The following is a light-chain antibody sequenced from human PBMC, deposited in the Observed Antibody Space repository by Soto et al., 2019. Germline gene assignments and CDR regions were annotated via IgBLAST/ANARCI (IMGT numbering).Light chain of an antibody. Sequence: EIVLTQSPVSLSLSPGERATLSCRASQSINCYLAWYQQKPGQAPRLFIYDASNRATGIPARFSGSGSGTDFTLSISSLEPEDFAVYYCQQRNEWPLTFGQGTRLEIK. V-gene: IGKV3-11*01. CDR2: DAS. J-gene: IGKJ5*01. CDR1: QSINCY. CDR3: QQRNEWPLT.